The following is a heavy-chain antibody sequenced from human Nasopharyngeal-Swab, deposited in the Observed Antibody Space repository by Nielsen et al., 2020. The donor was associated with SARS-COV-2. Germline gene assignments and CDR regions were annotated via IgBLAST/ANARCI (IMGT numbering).Heavy chain of an antibody. V-gene: IGHV1-69*13. CDR3: ARRPYSSSSGDYYYGMDV. Sequence: SVKVSCKGSGGTFSSYAISGVRQAPGKGLEWMGGIIPIFGTANYAQKLQGRVTITADESTSTAYMELSSLRSEDTAVYYCARRPYSSSSGDYYYGMDVWGQGTPVTVSS. CDR2: IIPIFGTA. CDR1: GGTFSSYA. D-gene: IGHD6-6*01. J-gene: IGHJ6*02.